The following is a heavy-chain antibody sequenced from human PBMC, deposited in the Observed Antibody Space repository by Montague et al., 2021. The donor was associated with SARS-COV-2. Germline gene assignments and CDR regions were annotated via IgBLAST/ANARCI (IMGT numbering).Heavy chain of an antibody. J-gene: IGHJ6*03. CDR3: ARLGDGIVPSPILGLGPYYSFYYMDV. Sequence: SETLSLTCAVSGGSFSRYYWSWIRLPPGKGLEWIGEISQSGNTKYNPSLQSRVSISLDTSRNQFSLKVSSVTAADTAIYYCARLGDGIVPSPILGLGPYYSFYYMDVWGKGTTVTVSS. D-gene: IGHD2-2*02. CDR1: GGSFSRYY. V-gene: IGHV4-34*01. CDR2: ISQSGNT.